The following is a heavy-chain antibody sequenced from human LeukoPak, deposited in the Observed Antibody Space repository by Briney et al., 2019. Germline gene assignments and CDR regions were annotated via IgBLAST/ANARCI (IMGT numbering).Heavy chain of an antibody. CDR1: GFVFSDFY. CDR3: ASDQVSGVFDY. Sequence: KPGVSLRLSCAGSGFVFSDFYINWIRHSPGKGLEWLAYISPDGSYTTYGDSVKGRFVISRDNAKNSVSLQMNSLRVEDTAVYFCASDQVSGVFDYWGQGARVTVS. J-gene: IGHJ4*02. CDR2: ISPDGSYT. D-gene: IGHD5/OR15-5a*01. V-gene: IGHV3-11*05.